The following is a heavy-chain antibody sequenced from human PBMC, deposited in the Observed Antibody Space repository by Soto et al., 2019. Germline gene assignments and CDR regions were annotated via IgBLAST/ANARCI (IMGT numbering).Heavy chain of an antibody. V-gene: IGHV4-34*01. CDR3: ASRNRGITGTTSGYYYMDV. Sequence: SETLSLTCAVYGGSFSGYYWSWIRQPPGKGLEWIGEINHSGSTNYNPSLKSRVTISVETSKNQFSLRLSSVTAAETAVYYCASRNRGITGTTSGYYYMDVWGKGTTVTVSS. CDR1: GGSFSGYY. D-gene: IGHD1-7*01. CDR2: INHSGST. J-gene: IGHJ6*03.